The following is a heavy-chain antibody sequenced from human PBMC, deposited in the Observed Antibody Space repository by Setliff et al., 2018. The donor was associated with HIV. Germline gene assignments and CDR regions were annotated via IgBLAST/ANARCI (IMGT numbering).Heavy chain of an antibody. Sequence: ASVKVSCKASGYTFTNYFMHWVRQAPGEGLEWVGRVDPEDGETRYAMKFQGSVTISADTSTDTTYLSLTSLGSQDTAAYYCATVRIVGATEFDYWGQGTVVTVSS. D-gene: IGHD1-26*01. CDR2: VDPEDGET. J-gene: IGHJ4*02. CDR1: GYTFTNYF. V-gene: IGHV1-69-2*01. CDR3: ATVRIVGATEFDY.